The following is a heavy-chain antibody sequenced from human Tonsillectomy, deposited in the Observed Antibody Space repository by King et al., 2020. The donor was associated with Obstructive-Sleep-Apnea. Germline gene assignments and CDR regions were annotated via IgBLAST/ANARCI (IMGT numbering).Heavy chain of an antibody. J-gene: IGHJ6*02. CDR3: ARATPVFNGMDV. Sequence: VQLVESGGGVVQPGRSLRLSCAASGFTFSNYAIHWVRQAPGKGLEWVAVISYDGSNKYYADSVKGRFTISRDNSKNTLYLQMNSLRAEDTAVYYCARATPVFNGMDVWGQGTTVTVSS. CDR1: GFTFSNYA. D-gene: IGHD3-10*02. V-gene: IGHV3-30-3*01. CDR2: ISYDGSNK.